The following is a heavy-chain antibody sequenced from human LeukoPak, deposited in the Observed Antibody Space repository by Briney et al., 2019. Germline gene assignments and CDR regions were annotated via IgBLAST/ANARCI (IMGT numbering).Heavy chain of an antibody. CDR2: ISGTGGRT. CDR3: AKRGVVIRAVLVGFHKEAYYFDS. CDR1: GLTLSNYG. V-gene: IGHV3-23*01. D-gene: IGHD3-10*01. J-gene: IGHJ4*02. Sequence: GGSLRLSCAVSGLTLSNYGMSWVRQAPGKGLEWVAGISGTGGRTNYADSVKGRFTISRDSPKNTLYLQMNSLRAEDTAVYFCAKRGVVIRAVLVGFHKEAYYFDSWGQGALVTVSS.